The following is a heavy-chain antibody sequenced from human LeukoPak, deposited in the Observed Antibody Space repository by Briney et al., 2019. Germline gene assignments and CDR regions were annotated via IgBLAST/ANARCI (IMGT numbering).Heavy chain of an antibody. V-gene: IGHV4-34*01. D-gene: IGHD6-19*01. J-gene: IGHJ4*02. CDR2: INHSGST. Sequence: SETLSLTCAVYGVSFSGYYWSWIRQPPGKGLEWIGEINHSGSTNYNPSLKSRVTISVDTSKNQFSLKLSSVTAADTAVYYCARARYSSGWYRRTYYFDYWGQGTLVTVSS. CDR1: GVSFSGYY. CDR3: ARARYSSGWYRRTYYFDY.